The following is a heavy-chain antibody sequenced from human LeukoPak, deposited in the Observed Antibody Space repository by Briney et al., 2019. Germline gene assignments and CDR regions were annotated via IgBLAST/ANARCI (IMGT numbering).Heavy chain of an antibody. CDR3: AKGHGSSPSGMDV. CDR1: GFTFSSYG. V-gene: IGHV3-30*18. CDR2: ISYDGSNK. Sequence: GRSLRLSCAASGFTFSSYGMHWVRQAPGKGLEWVAVISYDGSNKYYADSVKGRFTISRDNSKNTLYLQMNSLRAEDTAGYYCAKGHGSSPSGMDVWGKGTTVTVSS. J-gene: IGHJ6*04.